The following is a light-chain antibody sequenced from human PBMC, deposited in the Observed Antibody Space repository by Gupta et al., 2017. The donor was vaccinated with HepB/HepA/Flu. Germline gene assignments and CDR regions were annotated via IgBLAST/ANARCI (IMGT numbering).Light chain of an antibody. Sequence: SYALTQPPPVSVAPGKTARITCWGNNIGSKSVHWYQQKPGQAPVLVIYYDSDRPSGIPERFSGSNSGNTATLTISRVVAGDEADYYCQVWDSSSDHVVFGGGTKLTVL. CDR3: QVWDSSSDHVV. CDR2: YDS. CDR1: NIGSKS. V-gene: IGLV3-21*04. J-gene: IGLJ2*01.